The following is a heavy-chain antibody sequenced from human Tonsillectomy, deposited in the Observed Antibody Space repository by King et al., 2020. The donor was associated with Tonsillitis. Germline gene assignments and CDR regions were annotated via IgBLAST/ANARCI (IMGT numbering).Heavy chain of an antibody. CDR1: GFTFTNAW. Sequence: VQLVESGGGLVKPGGSLRLSCAASGFTFTNAWMNWVRQAPGKGLEWVARLKTKNDGGTTDYPEPVKGRFSISRDDSKNTLYLEMSSLKIEDTGVYYCTTRPWFDYWGQGTLVTVSS. J-gene: IGHJ4*02. CDR3: TTRPWFDY. CDR2: LKTKNDGGTT. V-gene: IGHV3-15*07.